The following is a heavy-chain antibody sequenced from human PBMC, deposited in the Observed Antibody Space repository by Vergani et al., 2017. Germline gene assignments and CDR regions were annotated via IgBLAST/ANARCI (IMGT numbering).Heavy chain of an antibody. J-gene: IGHJ3*02. Sequence: QVQLVDSGGGMVQPGRSLRLSCAASGFTFSSYAMHWVRQAPGKGLECVAVISYDGSNKYYADSVKGRFTISRDNAKNTLYLQMNSLRAEDTAVYYCARDRDDGDDVSPYPDAIDIWGQGTMVTVSS. D-gene: IGHD4-17*01. CDR3: ARDRDDGDDVSPYPDAIDI. V-gene: IGHV3-30-3*01. CDR2: ISYDGSNK. CDR1: GFTFSSYA.